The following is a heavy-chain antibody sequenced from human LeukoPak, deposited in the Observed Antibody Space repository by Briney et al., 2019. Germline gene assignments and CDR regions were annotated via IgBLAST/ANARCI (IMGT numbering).Heavy chain of an antibody. V-gene: IGHV1-69*13. CDR2: IIPIFGTA. J-gene: IGHJ4*02. Sequence: SVKVSCKASGGTFSSYAISWVRQAPGQGLEWMGGIIPIFGTANYAQKLQGRVTITAEEYTSTAYMELSSLRSEDTAVYYCARAEEVGYCSSTSCYAYWGQGTLVTVSS. CDR3: ARAEEVGYCSSTSCYAY. CDR1: GGTFSSYA. D-gene: IGHD2-2*01.